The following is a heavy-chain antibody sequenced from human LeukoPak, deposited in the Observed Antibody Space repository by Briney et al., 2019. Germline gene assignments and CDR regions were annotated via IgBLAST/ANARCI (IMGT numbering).Heavy chain of an antibody. J-gene: IGHJ4*02. V-gene: IGHV3-21*01. D-gene: IGHD1-26*01. CDR3: ARESGSYYLSLDY. CDR1: GFTFSSYI. Sequence: GGSLRLSCAASGFTFSSYIMNWDRQAPGKGLEWVSSISSSSSYIYYADSVKGRFTISRDNAKNSLYLQMNSLRAEDTAVYYCARESGSYYLSLDYWGQGTLVTVSS. CDR2: ISSSSSYI.